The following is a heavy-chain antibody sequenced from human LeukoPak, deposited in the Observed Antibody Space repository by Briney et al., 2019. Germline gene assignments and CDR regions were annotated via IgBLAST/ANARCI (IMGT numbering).Heavy chain of an antibody. CDR2: IDSDGSGT. J-gene: IGHJ5*02. V-gene: IGHV3-74*01. CDR3: ARGTKQQLAP. D-gene: IGHD6-13*01. Sequence: GGSLRLSCVASGFSFSGDWMHWVRQAPGKGLVWVVRIDSDGSGTTYADFVKGRFTISRDNAKNTVDLQMNSLRAEDTAVYYCARGTKQQLAPWGQGTLVTVSS. CDR1: GFSFSGDW.